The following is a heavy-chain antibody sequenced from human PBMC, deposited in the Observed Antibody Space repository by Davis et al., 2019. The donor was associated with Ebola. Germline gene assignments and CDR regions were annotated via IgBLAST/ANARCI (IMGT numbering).Heavy chain of an antibody. V-gene: IGHV3-23*01. J-gene: IGHJ6*04. Sequence: PGGSLRLSCAGSGFTFSTYAMTWVRQAPGKGLVWVSRIKSDGSSTYYADSVKGRFTISRDNSKNTLYLQMNTLRAEDTAVYYCARAKYYGMDVWGKGTTVTVSS. D-gene: IGHD6-6*01. CDR2: IKSDGSST. CDR3: ARAKYYGMDV. CDR1: GFTFSTYA.